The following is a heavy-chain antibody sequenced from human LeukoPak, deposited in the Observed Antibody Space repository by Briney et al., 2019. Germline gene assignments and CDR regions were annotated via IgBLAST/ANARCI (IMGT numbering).Heavy chain of an antibody. D-gene: IGHD2-2*02. V-gene: IGHV3-7*01. Sequence: GGSLRLSCAASGFTFSSYWMSWVRQAPGKGLELVANIKQVGSEKYYVDSVKGRFTISRDNAKNSLYLQMNSLRAEDTAVYYCAREVYCSSTSCYTGYFQHWGQGTLVTVSS. CDR3: AREVYCSSTSCYTGYFQH. J-gene: IGHJ1*01. CDR1: GFTFSSYW. CDR2: IKQVGSEK.